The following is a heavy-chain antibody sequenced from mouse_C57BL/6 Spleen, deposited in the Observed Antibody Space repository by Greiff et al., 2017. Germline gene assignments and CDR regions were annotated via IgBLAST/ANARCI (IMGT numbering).Heavy chain of an antibody. CDR3: ARQRIRVYFVV. J-gene: IGHJ1*03. Sequence: EVHLVESGGDLVKPGGSLKLSCAASGFTFSSYGMSWVRQTPDKRLEWVATISSGGSYTYYPDSVKGRFTFSRDNAKNTLYLQMSSLKSEDTAMYCCARQRIRVYFVVWGTEATVTDSS. D-gene: IGHD1-1*01. V-gene: IGHV5-6*01. CDR1: GFTFSSYG. CDR2: ISSGGSYT.